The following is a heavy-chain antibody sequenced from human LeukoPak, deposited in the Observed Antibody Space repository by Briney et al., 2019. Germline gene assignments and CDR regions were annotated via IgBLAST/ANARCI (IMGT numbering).Heavy chain of an antibody. V-gene: IGHV4-30-4*01. D-gene: IGHD3-10*01. J-gene: IGHJ4*02. CDR3: ARGPYGSGSYY. CDR2: IYYSGTT. CDR1: GGSISSGDYY. Sequence: PSETLSLTCSVSGGSISSGDYYWSWIRQPPGKGLEWIGYIYYSGTTYYNPSLKSRVTISVDTSKNQFSLKLTSVTAADTAVYFCARGPYGSGSYYWGQGTLVTVSS.